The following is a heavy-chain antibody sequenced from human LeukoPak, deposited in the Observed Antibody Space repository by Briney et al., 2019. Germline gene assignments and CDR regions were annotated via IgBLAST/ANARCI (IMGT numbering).Heavy chain of an antibody. V-gene: IGHV1-2*02. CDR2: INPNSGGT. CDR3: ARGQQLVLGCIDY. Sequence: ASVKVSCKASGYTFTGYYMHWVRQASGQGLEGMGWINPNSGGTNYAQKFQGRVTMTRDTSISTAYMELTRLRSDDTAVYYCARGQQLVLGCIDYWGQGTLVTVSS. D-gene: IGHD6-13*01. J-gene: IGHJ4*02. CDR1: GYTFTGYY.